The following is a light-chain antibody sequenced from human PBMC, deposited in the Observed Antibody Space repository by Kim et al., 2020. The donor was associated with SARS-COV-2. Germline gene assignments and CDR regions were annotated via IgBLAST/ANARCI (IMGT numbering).Light chain of an antibody. CDR2: DVS. V-gene: IGLV2-14*03. CDR1: SSDIGGYNY. Sequence: GQASPFSCTGTSSDIGGYNYVSWYQQHPGKAPKLMIYDVSNRPSGVSNRFSGSKSGNTASLTISGLQAEDEADYYCSSYTSSNTLVFGGGTQLTVL. J-gene: IGLJ2*01. CDR3: SSYTSSNTLV.